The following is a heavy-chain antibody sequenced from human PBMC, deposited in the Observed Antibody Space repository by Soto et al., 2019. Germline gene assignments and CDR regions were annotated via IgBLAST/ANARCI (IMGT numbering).Heavy chain of an antibody. V-gene: IGHV1-18*04. CDR1: CPKFTSYG. CDR2: VSAYNGNT. Sequence: KTSSGASCPKFTSYGISTVRQALGPRPEWIGWVSAYNGNTKYAQKLQGRITMTTDTSTITAYVELRSLRSDDTAVYYCARVGYSSSWSVSSCGMDVWGQGSTVTAS. J-gene: IGHJ6*02. CDR3: ARVGYSSSWSVSSCGMDV. D-gene: IGHD6-13*01.